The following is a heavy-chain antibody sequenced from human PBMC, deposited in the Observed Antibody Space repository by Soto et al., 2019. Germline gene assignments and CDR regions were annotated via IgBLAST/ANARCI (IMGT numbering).Heavy chain of an antibody. CDR2: IYSGGST. V-gene: IGHV3-53*01. CDR3: AKMVYSSGWYGG. J-gene: IGHJ4*02. CDR1: GFTVSSNY. D-gene: IGHD6-19*01. Sequence: GGSLRLSCAASGFTVSSNYMSWVRQAPGKGLEWVSVIYSGGSTYYADSVKGRFTISRDNSKNTLYLQMNSLRAEDTAVYYCAKMVYSSGWYGGWGQGTLVTVSS.